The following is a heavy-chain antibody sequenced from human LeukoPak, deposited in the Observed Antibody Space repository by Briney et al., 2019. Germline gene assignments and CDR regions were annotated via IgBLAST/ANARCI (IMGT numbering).Heavy chain of an antibody. D-gene: IGHD6-6*01. CDR3: ARDLETLAARNELIWSNWIDP. CDR2: ISRSGGST. J-gene: IGHJ5*02. CDR1: GFTLGTYD. Sequence: GGSLRLSCAASGFTLGTYDMYWVRQAPGKGLECVSSISRSGGSTYYADSVKGRFTISRDNSKNTLYLQMNSLRGDDTAMYYCARDLETLAARNELIWSNWIDPWGQGTLVTVSS. V-gene: IGHV3-23*01.